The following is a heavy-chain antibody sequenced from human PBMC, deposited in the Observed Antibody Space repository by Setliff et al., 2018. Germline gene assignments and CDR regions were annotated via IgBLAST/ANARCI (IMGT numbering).Heavy chain of an antibody. D-gene: IGHD3-3*01. CDR2: INHSGST. V-gene: IGHV4-34*01. J-gene: IGHJ4*02. CDR3: ARSPITIFGVVLHPLDY. CDR1: GGSFSGYC. Sequence: PSETLSLTCAVYGGSFSGYCWSWIRQPPGKGLEWIGEINHSGSTNYNPSLKSRVTISVDTSKNQFSLKLSSVTAADTAVYYCARSPITIFGVVLHPLDYWGQGTLVTVSS.